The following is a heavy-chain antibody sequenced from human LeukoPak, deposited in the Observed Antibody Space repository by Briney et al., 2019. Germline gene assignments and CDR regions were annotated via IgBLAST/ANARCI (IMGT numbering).Heavy chain of an antibody. CDR1: GYTLTGYY. V-gene: IGHV1-2*02. CDR2: INPNSGGT. J-gene: IGHJ4*02. CDR3: ARDADYVWGSYRFDY. Sequence: ASVKVSCKASGYTLTGYYMHWVRQAPGQGLEWMGWINPNSGGTNYAQKFQGRVTMTRDTSISTAYMELSRLRSDDTAVYYCARDADYVWGSYRFDYWGQGTLVTVSS. D-gene: IGHD3-16*02.